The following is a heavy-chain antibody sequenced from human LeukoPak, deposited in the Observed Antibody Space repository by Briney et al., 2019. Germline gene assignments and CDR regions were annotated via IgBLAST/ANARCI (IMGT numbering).Heavy chain of an antibody. D-gene: IGHD3-3*01. CDR2: MNPNSGNT. CDR1: GYTFTSYD. J-gene: IGHJ5*02. CDR3: ARGRYQTYYDFWSGSNWFDP. V-gene: IGHV1-8*01. Sequence: ASVKVSCKASGYTFTSYDINWVRQATGQGLEWMGWMNPNSGNTGYAQKFQGRVTMTRNTSISTAYMELSSLRSEDTAVYYCARGRYQTYYDFWSGSNWFDPWGQGTLVTVSS.